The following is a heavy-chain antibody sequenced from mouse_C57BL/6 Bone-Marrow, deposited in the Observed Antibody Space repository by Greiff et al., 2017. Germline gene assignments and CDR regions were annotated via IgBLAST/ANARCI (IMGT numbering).Heavy chain of an antibody. J-gene: IGHJ3*01. V-gene: IGHV1-69*01. D-gene: IGHD2-5*01. CDR1: GYTFTSYW. CDR2: IDPSDSYT. CDR3: ARSYSNYLFAY. Sequence: QVQLQQSGAELVMPGASVKLSCKASGYTFTSYWMHWVKQRPGQGLEWIGEIDPSDSYTNYNQKFKGKSTLTVDKSSSTAYMQLSSLTSEDSAVYYCARSYSNYLFAYWGQVTLVTVSA.